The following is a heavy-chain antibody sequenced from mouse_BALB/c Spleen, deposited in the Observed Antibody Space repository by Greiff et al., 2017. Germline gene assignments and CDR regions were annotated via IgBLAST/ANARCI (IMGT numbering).Heavy chain of an antibody. J-gene: IGHJ4*01. CDR2: INSNGGST. CDR1: GFTFSSYG. Sequence: DVMLVESGGGLVQPGGSLKLSCAASGFTFSSYGMSWVRQTPDKRLGLVATINSNGGSTYYPDSVKGRFTISRDNAKNTLYLQMSSLKSEDTAMYYCARSGGAMDYWGQGTSVTVSS. CDR3: ARSGGAMDY. V-gene: IGHV5-6-3*01. D-gene: IGHD3-1*01.